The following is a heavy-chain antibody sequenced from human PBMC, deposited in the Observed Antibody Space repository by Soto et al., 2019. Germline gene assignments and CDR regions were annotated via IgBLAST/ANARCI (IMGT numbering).Heavy chain of an antibody. CDR3: ARGVHYDSSGYYYFY. J-gene: IGHJ4*02. D-gene: IGHD3-22*01. CDR1: VGTFSTYA. V-gene: IGHV1-69*13. CDR2: IIPLFGTA. Sequence: SVKVSCKASVGTFSTYAIDWVRQAPGQGLEWMGGIIPLFGTAKYAQNFQGRITITADESTNTAYMELRSLRSQDTAVYYCARGVHYDSSGYYYFYWGQGTLVTGSS.